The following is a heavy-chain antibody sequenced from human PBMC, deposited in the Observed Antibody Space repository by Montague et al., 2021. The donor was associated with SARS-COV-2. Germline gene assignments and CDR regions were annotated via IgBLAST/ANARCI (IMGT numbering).Heavy chain of an antibody. CDR2: IDWDDDK. D-gene: IGHD4-17*01. V-gene: IGHV2-70*11. J-gene: IGHJ4*02. CDR1: GGSISSYYW. Sequence: TRSLTCTVSGGSISSYYWSWIRQPPGKALEWLARIDWDDDKYYSTSLKTRLPISKDTSKNQVVLTMTNMDPVDTATYYCARMVAVTTSFDYWGQGTLVTVSS. CDR3: ARMVAVTTSFDY.